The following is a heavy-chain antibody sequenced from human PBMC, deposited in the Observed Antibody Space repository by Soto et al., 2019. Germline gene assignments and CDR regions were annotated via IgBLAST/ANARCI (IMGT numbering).Heavy chain of an antibody. CDR2: IYYSGST. D-gene: IGHD3-10*01. V-gene: IGHV4-31*03. CDR3: AREFGTI. J-gene: IGHJ4*02. Sequence: SETLSLTCTVSGGSISSGYYYWSWIRQHPGKGLEWIGYIYYSGSTDYNPSLKSRVTILVDASKNQFSLKVSSVTAADTAVYYCAREFGTIWGQGTLVTVSS. CDR1: GGSISSGYYY.